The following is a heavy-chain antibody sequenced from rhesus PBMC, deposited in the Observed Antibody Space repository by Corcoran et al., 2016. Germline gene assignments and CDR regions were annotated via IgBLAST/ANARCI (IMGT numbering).Heavy chain of an antibody. CDR1: GFSISTTGTG. V-gene: IGHV2-95*01. CDR3: ARVEGWGKWYFDI. D-gene: IGHD3-34*01. Sequence: QVTLKESGPALVKPTQTLTLTCTFSGFSISTTGTGVGWIRQPPGKALDLLASMFWNDSKYYTTSLNGRLTISKDTSKNQVALTRTNMDPVDTATYYCARVEGWGKWYFDIWGPGTPITISS. J-gene: IGHJ2*01. CDR2: MFWNDSK.